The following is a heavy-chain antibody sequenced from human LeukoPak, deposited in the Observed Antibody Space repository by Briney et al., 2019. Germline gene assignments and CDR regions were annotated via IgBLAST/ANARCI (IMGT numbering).Heavy chain of an antibody. J-gene: IGHJ6*03. Sequence: SVKVSCKASGYTFTTYAISWVRQAPGQGLEWMGGIIPIFGTANYAQKFQGRVTITTDESTSTAYMELSSLRSEDTAVYYCARAGERYYGSGSYPVYYYYYMDVWGKGTTVTVSS. V-gene: IGHV1-69*05. CDR2: IIPIFGTA. D-gene: IGHD3-10*01. CDR1: GYTFTTYA. CDR3: ARAGERYYGSGSYPVYYYYYMDV.